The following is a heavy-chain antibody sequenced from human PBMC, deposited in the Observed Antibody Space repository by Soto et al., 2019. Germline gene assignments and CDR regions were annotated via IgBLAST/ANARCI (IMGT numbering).Heavy chain of an antibody. J-gene: IGHJ4*02. CDR1: GFTFSSYG. CDR3: AKDMGIVGATHPNY. D-gene: IGHD1-26*01. V-gene: IGHV3-30*18. Sequence: GGSLRLSCAASGFTFSSYGMHWVRQAPGKGLEWVAVISYDGSNKYYADSVKGRFTISRDNSKNTLYLQMNSLRAEDTAVYYCAKDMGIVGATHPNYWGQGTLVTVSS. CDR2: ISYDGSNK.